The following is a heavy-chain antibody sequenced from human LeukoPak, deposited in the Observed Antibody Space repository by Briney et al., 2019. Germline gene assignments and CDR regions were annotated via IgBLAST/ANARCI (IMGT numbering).Heavy chain of an antibody. CDR1: GFTFSSYA. D-gene: IGHD3-10*01. Sequence: GGSLRLSCAASGFTFSSYAMSWVRQAPGKGLEWVSVISGSGGNTYYADSVKGRFTISRDNSKNTLYLQMNSLRAEGTAVYYCANGRYYYYGMDVWGQGTTVTVSS. V-gene: IGHV3-23*01. CDR2: ISGSGGNT. J-gene: IGHJ6*02. CDR3: ANGRYYYYGMDV.